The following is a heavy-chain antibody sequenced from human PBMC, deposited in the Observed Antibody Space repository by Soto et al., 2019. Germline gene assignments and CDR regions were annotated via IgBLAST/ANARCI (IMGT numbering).Heavy chain of an antibody. D-gene: IGHD4-17*01. Sequence: ASVKVSCKVSGYTLPELSMHWVRQAPGKGLEWMGGFDPEDGETIYAQKFQGRVTMTEDTSTDTAYMELSRLRSDDTAVYYCARVNYGDYEPPGENWFDPWGQGTLVTVSS. CDR3: ARVNYGDYEPPGENWFDP. V-gene: IGHV1-24*01. CDR2: FDPEDGET. CDR1: GYTLPELS. J-gene: IGHJ5*02.